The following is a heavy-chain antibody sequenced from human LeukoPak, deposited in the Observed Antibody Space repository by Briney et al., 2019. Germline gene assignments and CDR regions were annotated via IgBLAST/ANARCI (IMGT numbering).Heavy chain of an antibody. CDR3: ARVVPAATYFDY. CDR2: INHSGST. V-gene: IGHV4-34*01. D-gene: IGHD2-2*01. Sequence: PSETLSPTCAVYGGSFSGYYWSWIRQPPGKGLEWIGEINHSGSTNYNPSLKSRVTISVDTSKNQFSLKLSSVTAAGTAVYYCARVVPAATYFDYWGQGTLVTVSS. J-gene: IGHJ4*02. CDR1: GGSFSGYY.